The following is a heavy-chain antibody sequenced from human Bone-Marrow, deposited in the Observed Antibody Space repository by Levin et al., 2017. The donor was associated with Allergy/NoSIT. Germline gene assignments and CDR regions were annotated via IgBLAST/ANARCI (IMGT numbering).Heavy chain of an antibody. CDR2: VYYGTTS. CDR1: GGSLRSSTYF. V-gene: IGHV4-39*01. Sequence: SETLSLTCTVSGGSLRSSTYFWGWIRQPPGKGLEWLATVYYGTTSYYNPSLQSRVTMSVDASKNQFSLNLTSVTAADTAVFYCFSGSTSSYYFDYCGQGILVTVSS. CDR3: FSGSTSSYYFDY. J-gene: IGHJ4*02. D-gene: IGHD2-2*01.